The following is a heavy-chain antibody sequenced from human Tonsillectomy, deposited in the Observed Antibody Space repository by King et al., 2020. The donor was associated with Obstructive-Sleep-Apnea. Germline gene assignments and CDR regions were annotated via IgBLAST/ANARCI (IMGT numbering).Heavy chain of an antibody. V-gene: IGHV3-30-3*01. CDR2: ISYDGSNK. CDR3: ARDGGYSSGWLVY. J-gene: IGHJ4*02. Sequence: VQLVESGGGVVQPGRSLRLSCAASGFTFSSYAMHWVRQAPGKGLEWVAVISYDGSNKYYANSVKGRFTISRDNSKNTLYLQMNSLRPEVTAVYYCARDGGYSSGWLVYWGQGTLVTVSS. D-gene: IGHD6-19*01. CDR1: GFTFSSYA.